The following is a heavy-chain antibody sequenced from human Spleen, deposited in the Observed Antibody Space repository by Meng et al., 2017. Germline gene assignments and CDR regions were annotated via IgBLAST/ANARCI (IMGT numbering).Heavy chain of an antibody. Sequence: QVQLWQSGDEVKNPGASVKVSCKASGFSFIDYHLHWVRQAPGQGLEWMGWVNPKTGSTNFAQKFQGRVIMTSDTSINTAYMELDRLRSDDTAVYYCARDVTSENWFDPWGQGTLVTVSS. CDR2: VNPKTGST. D-gene: IGHD5-18*01. J-gene: IGHJ5*02. CDR3: ARDVTSENWFDP. V-gene: IGHV1-2*02. CDR1: GFSFIDYH.